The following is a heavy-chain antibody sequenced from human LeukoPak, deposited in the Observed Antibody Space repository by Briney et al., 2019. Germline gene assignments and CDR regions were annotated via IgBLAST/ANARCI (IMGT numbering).Heavy chain of an antibody. J-gene: IGHJ4*02. Sequence: GGSLRLSCAASGFTFRNYAMSWVRQAPGKGLEWVANINQDGSDKYYVDSVRGRFTISRDNAQKSLYLQMNSLRADDTAVYYCASTLSLSYWGQGTLVTVSS. CDR1: GFTFRNYA. CDR3: ASTLSLSY. V-gene: IGHV3-7*05. D-gene: IGHD2/OR15-2a*01. CDR2: INQDGSDK.